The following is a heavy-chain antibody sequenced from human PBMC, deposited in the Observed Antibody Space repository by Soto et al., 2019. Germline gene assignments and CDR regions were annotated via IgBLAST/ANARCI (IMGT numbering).Heavy chain of an antibody. J-gene: IGHJ6*02. CDR2: IIPIFGTA. V-gene: IGHV1-69*13. CDR3: ARGVCSSTSCQRTMDV. D-gene: IGHD2-2*01. Sequence: SVKVSCKASGGTFSSYAISWVRQAPGQGLEWMGGIIPIFGTANYAQKFQGRVTITADESTSTAYMELSSLRSEDTAVYYCARGVCSSTSCQRTMDVWGQGTTVTVSS. CDR1: GGTFSSYA.